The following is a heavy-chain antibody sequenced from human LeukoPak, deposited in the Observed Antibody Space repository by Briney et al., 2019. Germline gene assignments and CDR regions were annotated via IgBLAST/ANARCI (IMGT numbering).Heavy chain of an antibody. J-gene: IGHJ6*03. CDR2: IYYSGGT. V-gene: IGHV4-59*13. CDR3: ARVPPYYYGSGSYNPAYYYYYYMDV. Sequence: PSETLSLTCTVSGGSISSYYWSWIRHPPGKGLEWIGYIYYSGGTHYTPSLKSRVTISVDTSKNQFSLKLSSVTAADTAVYYCARVPPYYYGSGSYNPAYYYYYYMDVWGKGTTVTVSS. CDR1: GGSISSYY. D-gene: IGHD3-10*01.